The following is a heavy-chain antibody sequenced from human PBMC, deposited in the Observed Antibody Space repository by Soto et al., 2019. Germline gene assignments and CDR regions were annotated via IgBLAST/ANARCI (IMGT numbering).Heavy chain of an antibody. CDR2: ISYDGGLQ. Sequence: QAHLVESGGGVVQPGRSLRLSCAASGFTFTSYGMHWVRQAPGTRLEWVAVISYDGGLQHYADSVKGRFTSSRDNSKNMVLLQMARLRAEDTAVYYCVSDRGYGHASVPYSWGQGTLVSVSS. V-gene: IGHV3-30*03. CDR1: GFTFTSYG. D-gene: IGHD5-18*01. CDR3: VSDRGYGHASVPYS. J-gene: IGHJ4*02.